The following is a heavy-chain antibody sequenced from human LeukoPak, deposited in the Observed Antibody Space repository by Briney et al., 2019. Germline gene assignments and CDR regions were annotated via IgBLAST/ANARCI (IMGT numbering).Heavy chain of an antibody. Sequence: GGSLRLSCAASGFTVSSNYMSWVRQAPGKGLEWVSAISGSGGSTYYADSVKGRFTISRDNSKNTLYLQMNSLRAEDTAVYYCARSPTDTSGYRSWGQGTLVTVSS. CDR1: GFTVSSNY. D-gene: IGHD3-22*01. CDR2: ISGSGGST. V-gene: IGHV3-23*01. J-gene: IGHJ5*02. CDR3: ARSPTDTSGYRS.